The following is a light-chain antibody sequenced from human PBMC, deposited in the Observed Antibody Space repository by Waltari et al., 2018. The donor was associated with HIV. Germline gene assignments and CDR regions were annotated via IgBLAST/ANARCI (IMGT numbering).Light chain of an antibody. J-gene: IGLJ1*01. V-gene: IGLV1-51*01. CDR3: GTWDSRLSIYV. Sequence: QSVLTQPPSVSAAPGQRVTIPCPGTRSNVRSFYLCWYQQPPATAPKLLIYDNNKLPSEIPDRFSGSKSDTSATLDISGLQTGDEADYYCGTWDSRLSIYVFGAGTRVTVL. CDR1: RSNVRSFY. CDR2: DNN.